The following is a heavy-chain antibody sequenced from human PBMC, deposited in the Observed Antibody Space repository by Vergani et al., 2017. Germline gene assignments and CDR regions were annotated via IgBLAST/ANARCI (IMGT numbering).Heavy chain of an antibody. CDR2: IYYSGST. CDR1: GGSISSYY. J-gene: IGHJ4*02. V-gene: IGHV4-59*01. Sequence: QVQLQESGPGLVKPSETLSLTCTVSGGSISSYYWSWLRQPPGKGLEWIGYIYYSGSTNYNPSLKSRVTISVDTSKNQFSLKLSSVTAADTAVYYCARASRRAASYFDYWGQGTLVTVSS. D-gene: IGHD6-13*01. CDR3: ARASRRAASYFDY.